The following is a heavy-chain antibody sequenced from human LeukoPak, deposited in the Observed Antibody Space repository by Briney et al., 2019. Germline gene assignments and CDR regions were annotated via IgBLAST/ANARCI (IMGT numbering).Heavy chain of an antibody. V-gene: IGHV3-23*01. CDR2: ISGSGGST. CDR3: AKVYLWIQLLFDY. Sequence: GGSLRLSCAASGFTFSSYALNWVRQAPGKGLEWVSGISGSGGSTHYTDSVKGRFTISRDNSKNTLYLQLNNLRAEDTAVYYCAKVYLWIQLLFDYWGQGTLVTVSS. CDR1: GFTFSSYA. D-gene: IGHD5-18*01. J-gene: IGHJ4*02.